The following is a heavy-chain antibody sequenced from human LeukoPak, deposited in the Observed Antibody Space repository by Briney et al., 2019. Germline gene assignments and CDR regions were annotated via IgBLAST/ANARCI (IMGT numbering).Heavy chain of an antibody. V-gene: IGHV4-4*07. CDR3: AREGGLRYFDWLPRTYYFDY. CDR2: IYTSGST. D-gene: IGHD3-9*01. Sequence: SETLSLTCTVSGGSISSYYWSWIRQPAGKGLEWIGRIYTSGSTNYNPFLKSRVTMSVDTSKNQFSLKLSSVTAADTAVYYCAREGGLRYFDWLPRTYYFDYWGQGTLVTVSS. J-gene: IGHJ4*02. CDR1: GGSISSYY.